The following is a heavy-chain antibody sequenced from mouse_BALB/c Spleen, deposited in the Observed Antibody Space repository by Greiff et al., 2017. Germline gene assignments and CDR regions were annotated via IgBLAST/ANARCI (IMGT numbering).Heavy chain of an antibody. CDR1: GYTFTSYW. Sequence: VQLQQSGPELVKPGASVKMSCKASGYTFTSYWMHWVKQRPGQGLEWIGYINPSTGYTEYNQKFKDKATLTADKSSSTAYMQLSSLTSEDSAVYYCAREETYWGQGTLVTVSA. V-gene: IGHV1S26*01. CDR2: INPSTGYT. J-gene: IGHJ3*01. CDR3: AREETY.